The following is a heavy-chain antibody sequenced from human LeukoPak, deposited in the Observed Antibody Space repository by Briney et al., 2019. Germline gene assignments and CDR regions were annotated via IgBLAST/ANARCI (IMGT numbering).Heavy chain of an antibody. J-gene: IGHJ4*01. CDR2: IYNGGPT. D-gene: IGHD6-19*01. CDR3: VQPTGWPGFYY. Sequence: SETLSLTCTTSGGSISRYYWSWVRQPPGKGLEWIGNIYNGGPTFFNPSLKSRVTISVDTSRNQFSLELASVTAADTAVYYCVQPTGWPGFYYCGEGILGTVSS. V-gene: IGHV4-4*09. CDR1: GGSISRYY.